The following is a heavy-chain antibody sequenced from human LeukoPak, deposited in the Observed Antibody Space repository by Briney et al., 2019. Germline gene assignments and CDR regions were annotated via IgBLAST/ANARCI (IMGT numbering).Heavy chain of an antibody. CDR2: INQAGTEK. Sequence: GGPLRLSCAASGXIFSDYWMSWVRQAPGKGLEWVANINQAGTEKYYVDSVKGRFTISRDSAENSLYLQTNSLRAEDTAVYYCARVRGGYYFDYWGQGTLVTVSS. CDR3: ARVRGGYYFDY. V-gene: IGHV3-7*04. J-gene: IGHJ4*02. D-gene: IGHD5-24*01. CDR1: GXIFSDYW.